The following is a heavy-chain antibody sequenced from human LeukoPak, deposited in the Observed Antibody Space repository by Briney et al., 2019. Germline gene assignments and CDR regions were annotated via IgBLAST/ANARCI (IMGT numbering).Heavy chain of an antibody. Sequence: GGSLRLSCAASGFTFSNYGMHWVRQAPGKGLEWVAVISYDGSNKYYADSVKGRFTISRDNSKNTLYLQMNSLRAEDTAVYYCARGDGDYPMYYFDYGGQGTLVTVPS. V-gene: IGHV3-30*03. J-gene: IGHJ4*02. CDR3: ARGDGDYPMYYFDY. CDR1: GFTFSNYG. D-gene: IGHD4-17*01. CDR2: ISYDGSNK.